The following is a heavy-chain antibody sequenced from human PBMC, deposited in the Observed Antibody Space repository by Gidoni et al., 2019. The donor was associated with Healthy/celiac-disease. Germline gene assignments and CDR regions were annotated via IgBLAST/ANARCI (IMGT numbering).Heavy chain of an antibody. D-gene: IGHD5-18*01. Sequence: QVQLQESGPGRVKPSETLSLTCAVSGYSISSGYYWGWIRQPPGKGLEWIGSIHHSGSTYYNPSLKSRVTISVDTSKNQFSPKLSSVTAADTAVYYCARASTAMVYFDYWGQGTLVTVSS. CDR2: IHHSGST. V-gene: IGHV4-38-2*01. CDR3: ARASTAMVYFDY. J-gene: IGHJ4*02. CDR1: GYSISSGYY.